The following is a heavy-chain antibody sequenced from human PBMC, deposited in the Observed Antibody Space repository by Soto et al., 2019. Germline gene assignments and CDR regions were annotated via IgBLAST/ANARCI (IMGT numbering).Heavy chain of an antibody. Sequence: QVQLVQSGAEVKKPGASVKVSCKASGYTFTSYAMHWVRQAPGQRLEWMGWINAGNGNTKYSQKFQGRVTITRDTSASTAYMELSSLRSEDTALYYCARDGDSSSWYPFDYWGQGTLVTVSS. CDR3: ARDGDSSSWYPFDY. J-gene: IGHJ4*02. CDR1: GYTFTSYA. V-gene: IGHV1-3*01. CDR2: INAGNGNT. D-gene: IGHD6-13*01.